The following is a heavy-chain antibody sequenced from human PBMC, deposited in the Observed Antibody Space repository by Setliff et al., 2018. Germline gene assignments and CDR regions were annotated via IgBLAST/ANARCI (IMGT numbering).Heavy chain of an antibody. CDR1: GGTFSSYG. D-gene: IGHD2-2*01. V-gene: IGHV1-46*01. Sequence: ASVKVSCKASGGTFSSYGISWVRQAPGQGLEWMGIINPSGGLTRYAHKFQGRVTMTTDTSTGTADMELRNLRSDDTAVYYCTRDTNIVVVPPHRTAFDIWGQGAMVTVSS. CDR2: INPSGGLT. J-gene: IGHJ3*02. CDR3: TRDTNIVVVPPHRTAFDI.